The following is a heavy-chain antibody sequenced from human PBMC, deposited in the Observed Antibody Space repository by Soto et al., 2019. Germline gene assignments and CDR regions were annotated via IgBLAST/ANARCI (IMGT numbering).Heavy chain of an antibody. CDR2: IIPIFGTA. D-gene: IGHD3-22*01. J-gene: IGHJ4*02. CDR3: GGWDYYDSSAIFLSLDY. CDR1: GGTFSSYA. Sequence: QVQLVQSGAEVKKPGSSVKVSCKASGGTFSSYAISWVRQAPGQGLEWMGGIIPIFGTANYAQKFQGRVTITADESTSSAYMGLSSMRSEDTAVYYCGGWDYYDSSAIFLSLDYWGQGTLVTVSS. V-gene: IGHV1-69*01.